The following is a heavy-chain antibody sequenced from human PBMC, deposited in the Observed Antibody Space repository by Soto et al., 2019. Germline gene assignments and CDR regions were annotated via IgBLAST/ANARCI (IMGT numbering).Heavy chain of an antibody. Sequence: QVQVVESGGGVVQPGRSLRLSCAASGFTFRTYGMHWVLQAPGKGLGWVAVMSNDGSEKYFAVSGKGRFAVSRDNSKNTLYLNRNSARDAGPVVYYSAKCVDATACSWPFDPWGQGTLVTVSS. D-gene: IGHD2-15*01. V-gene: IGHV3-30*18. CDR2: MSNDGSEK. J-gene: IGHJ5*02. CDR3: AKCVDATACSWPFDP. CDR1: GFTFRTYG.